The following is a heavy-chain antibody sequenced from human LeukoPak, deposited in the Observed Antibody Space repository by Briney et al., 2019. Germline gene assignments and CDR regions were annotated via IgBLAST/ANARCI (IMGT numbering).Heavy chain of an antibody. J-gene: IGHJ5*02. D-gene: IGHD2-21*02. CDR2: IIPIFGTA. CDR3: ARSVAYCGGDCYLNWFDP. V-gene: IGHV1-69*13. Sequence: SVKVSCKASGGTFSSYAISWVRQAPGQGLEWMGGIIPIFGTANYAQKFQGRVTITADESTSTAYMELSSLRSEDTAVYYCARSVAYCGGDCYLNWFDPWGQGTLVTVSS. CDR1: GGTFSSYA.